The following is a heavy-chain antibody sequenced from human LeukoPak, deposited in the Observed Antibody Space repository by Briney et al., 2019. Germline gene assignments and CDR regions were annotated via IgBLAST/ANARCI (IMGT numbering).Heavy chain of an antibody. D-gene: IGHD6-19*01. J-gene: IGHJ4*02. Sequence: GESLKISCKGSGYNISNYWIGGGRQMPGKGLEWMGIICPGESDTKYSPSFQGQVTISADKSISPAYLQWSSLKASDTAMYYCASSQSVAGIDYWGQGTLVTVSS. CDR2: ICPGESDT. CDR3: ASSQSVAGIDY. CDR1: GYNISNYW. V-gene: IGHV5-51*01.